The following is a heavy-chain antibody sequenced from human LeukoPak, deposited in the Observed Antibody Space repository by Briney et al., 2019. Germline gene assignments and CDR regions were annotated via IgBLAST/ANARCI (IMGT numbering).Heavy chain of an antibody. J-gene: IGHJ4*02. V-gene: IGHV4-4*02. CDR3: AKHEVAWFVD. CDR1: GGSISSSNW. D-gene: IGHD3-9*01. Sequence: SETLSLTCAVSGGSISSSNWWNWVRQPPGKGLEWIGEVYHSGSTHYNPSLKSRVTLSVDTSKNQFSLRLNSVTAADTALYYCAKHEVAWFVDWGQGTLVTVSS. CDR2: VYHSGST.